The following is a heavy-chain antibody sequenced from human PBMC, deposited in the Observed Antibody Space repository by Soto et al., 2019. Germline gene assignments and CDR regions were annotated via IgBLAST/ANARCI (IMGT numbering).Heavy chain of an antibody. CDR3: TVCGMGGDFWAA. J-gene: IGHJ4*02. D-gene: IGHD3-3*01. V-gene: IGHV3-72*01. Sequence: EVQLVESGGGLVQPGGSLRLSCAASGFTFSDYYMDWVLQAPGKGLEWVGRSKNKADSYNTEYAECVTGRFSISRDASKNSLYLQMNSLKAEDTAVYYCTVCGMGGDFWAAWGQAILVTVSS. CDR1: GFTFSDYY. CDR2: SKNKADSYNT.